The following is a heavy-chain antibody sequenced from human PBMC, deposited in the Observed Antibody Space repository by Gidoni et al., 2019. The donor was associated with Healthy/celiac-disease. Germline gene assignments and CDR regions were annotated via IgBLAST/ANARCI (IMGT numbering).Heavy chain of an antibody. Sequence: QVQLVQSGAEVKKPGSSVKVSCKASGGTFSSYAISWVRQAPGQGLEWMGGIIPIFGTANYAQKFQGRVTITADESTSTAYMELSSLRSEDTAVYYCARAKYCSSTSCYLFSGYYYGMDVWGQGTTVTVSS. D-gene: IGHD2-2*01. CDR1: GGTFSSYA. CDR2: IIPIFGTA. V-gene: IGHV1-69*01. CDR3: ARAKYCSSTSCYLFSGYYYGMDV. J-gene: IGHJ6*02.